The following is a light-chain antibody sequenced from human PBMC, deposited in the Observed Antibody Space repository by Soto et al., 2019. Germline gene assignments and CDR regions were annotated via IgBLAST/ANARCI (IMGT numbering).Light chain of an antibody. V-gene: IGLV2-14*01. J-gene: IGLJ2*01. CDR1: SSDVGGYNY. CDR3: QSYADNILVA. CDR2: EVS. Sequence: QSALTQPASVSGSPGQSITISCTGTSSDVGGYNYVSWYQQHPGKAPKLMIYEVSNRPSGVSNRFSGSKSGNTASLTISELQAEDEADYYWQSYADNILVAFGGGTKLTVL.